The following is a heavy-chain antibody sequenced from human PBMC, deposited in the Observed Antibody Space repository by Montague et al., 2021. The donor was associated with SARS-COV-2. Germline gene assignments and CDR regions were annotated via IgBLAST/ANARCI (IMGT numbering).Heavy chain of an antibody. CDR2: ISYDGSNN. Sequence: SLRLSCAASGFTFSSYAMHWVRQAPGKGLEWVAVISYDGSNNYYXXSLKVRFTISRDNSKNTLYLQMNSLRAEDTAVYYCARARHGSYYDYFDYWGQGTLVTVSS. CDR3: ARARHGSYYDYFDY. D-gene: IGHD1-26*01. CDR1: GFTFSSYA. J-gene: IGHJ4*02. V-gene: IGHV3-30*04.